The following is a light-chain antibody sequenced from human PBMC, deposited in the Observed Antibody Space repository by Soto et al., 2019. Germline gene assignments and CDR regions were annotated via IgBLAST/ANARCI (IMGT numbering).Light chain of an antibody. V-gene: IGLV2-18*02. CDR2: EVS. J-gene: IGLJ1*01. CDR1: SSDVGSYNR. CDR3: SSFTSSSTYV. Sequence: QSALTQPPSVSGSPGQSVIISCSGTSSDVGSYNRVSWYQQPPGTAPKLMIYEVSNRPSGVPDRFSGSKSGSTASLTISGLQAEDEADYYCSSFTSSSTYVFGTGTKLTVL.